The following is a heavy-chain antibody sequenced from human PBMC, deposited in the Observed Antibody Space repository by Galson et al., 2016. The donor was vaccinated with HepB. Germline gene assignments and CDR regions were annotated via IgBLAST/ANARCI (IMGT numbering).Heavy chain of an antibody. CDR2: ISSSGSTI. CDR1: GFSSTSYE. V-gene: IGHV3-48*03. Sequence: SLRLSCATSGFSSTSYEVNWVRQAPGKGLEWVSYISSSGSTIYYADSVKGRFTISRDNAKNSLYLQMNSLRAEDTAVYYCARARGGYCSGGSCYSPFDYWGQGTLVTVSS. D-gene: IGHD2-15*01. J-gene: IGHJ4*02. CDR3: ARARGGYCSGGSCYSPFDY.